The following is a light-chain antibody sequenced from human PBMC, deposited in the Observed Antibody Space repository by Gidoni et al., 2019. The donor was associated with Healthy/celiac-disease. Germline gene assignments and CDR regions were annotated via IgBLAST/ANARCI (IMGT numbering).Light chain of an antibody. CDR1: QSVLYSSNNKNY. V-gene: IGKV4-1*01. CDR2: WAS. CDR3: QQYYSTPQT. Sequence: DIVMTQSPDSLAVSLGERATINCKSSQSVLYSSNNKNYLAWYQQKPGQHPKLLIYWASTRESGVPDRFSGSGSGTDFTLTISSQQAEDVAVYYCQQYYSTPQTFGQGTKLEIK. J-gene: IGKJ2*01.